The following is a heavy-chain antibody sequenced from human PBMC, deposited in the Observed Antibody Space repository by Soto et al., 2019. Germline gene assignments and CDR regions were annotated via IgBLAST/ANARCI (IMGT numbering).Heavy chain of an antibody. CDR1: GFTFSNHW. V-gene: IGHV3-74*01. J-gene: IGHJ3*02. D-gene: IGHD2-8*01. CDR2: ISSDGSVT. CDR3: ASAEAKTGNGLDI. Sequence: EVQLVESGGDLLQPGGSLRLSCAASGFTFSNHWIHWVRQAPGKGLVWVSRISSDGSVTTYADSVKGLFTISRDNSKNTMYLQRNSLSAEDTAVYYGASAEAKTGNGLDIWGQGTMVTVAS.